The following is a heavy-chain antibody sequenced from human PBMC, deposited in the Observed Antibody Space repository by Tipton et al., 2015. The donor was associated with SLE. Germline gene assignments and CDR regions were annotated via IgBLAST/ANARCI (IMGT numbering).Heavy chain of an antibody. J-gene: IGHJ4*02. Sequence: SLRLSCAASGFTFSSYAMSWVRQAPGKGLDWVSRINSEGNNTTYADSVKGRFTISRDNAKNTLYLQMNSLRAEDTAVYYCARDSPLDYWGQGTLVTVSA. CDR2: INSEGNNT. CDR3: ARDSPLDY. CDR1: GFTFSSYA. V-gene: IGHV3-74*01.